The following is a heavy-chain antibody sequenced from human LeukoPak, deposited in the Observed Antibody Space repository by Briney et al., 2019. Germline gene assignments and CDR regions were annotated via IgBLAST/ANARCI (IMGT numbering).Heavy chain of an antibody. J-gene: IGHJ5*02. Sequence: SETLSLTCTVSGGSISSYYWSWIRQHPGKGLEWIGYIYYSGSTYYNPSLKSRVTISVDTSKNQFSLKLSSVTAADTAVYYCATTVRGVISWFDPWGQGTLVTVSS. CDR1: GGSISSYY. CDR2: IYYSGST. CDR3: ATTVRGVISWFDP. V-gene: IGHV4-59*06. D-gene: IGHD3-10*01.